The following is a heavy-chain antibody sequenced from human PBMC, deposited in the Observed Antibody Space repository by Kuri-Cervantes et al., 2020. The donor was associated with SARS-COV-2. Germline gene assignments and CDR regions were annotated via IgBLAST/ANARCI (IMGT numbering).Heavy chain of an antibody. V-gene: IGHV4-34*01. J-gene: IGHJ4*02. CDR2: INHSGST. CDR3: ARHGTGYDFWSGYYGEDY. D-gene: IGHD3-3*01. Sequence: SQTLSLTCAVYGGSFSGYYWSWIRQPPGKGLEWIGEINHSGSTNYNPSLKSRVTISVDTSKNQFSLKLSSVTAADTAVYYCARHGTGYDFWSGYYGEDYWGQGTLVTVSS. CDR1: GGSFSGYY.